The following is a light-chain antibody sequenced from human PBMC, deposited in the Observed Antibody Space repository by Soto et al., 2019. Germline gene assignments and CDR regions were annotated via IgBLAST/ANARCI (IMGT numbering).Light chain of an antibody. CDR2: GAS. V-gene: IGKV3-20*01. J-gene: IGKJ1*01. CDR3: QQYGSSYWT. CDR1: QSVSSSY. Sequence: ELVLTQSPGTLSLSPGERATLSCRASQSVSSSYLAWYQQKPGQAPRLLIYGASSRATGIPDRFSGSGSGTDFTLTISRLEPEDFAVYYCQQYGSSYWTFGQGTKV.